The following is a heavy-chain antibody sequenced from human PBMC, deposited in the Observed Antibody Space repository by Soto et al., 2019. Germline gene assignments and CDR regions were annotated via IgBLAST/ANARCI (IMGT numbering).Heavy chain of an antibody. Sequence: PSETLSLTCTVSGGSISSYYWSWIRQPPGKGLEWIGYIYYSGSTNYNPSLKSRVTISVDTSKNQFSLKLSSVAAADTAVYYCSRLPVLNTYQFDYWGQGTPVTVSS. J-gene: IGHJ4*02. CDR2: IYYSGST. V-gene: IGHV4-59*01. D-gene: IGHD2-2*01. CDR3: SRLPVLNTYQFDY. CDR1: GGSISSYY.